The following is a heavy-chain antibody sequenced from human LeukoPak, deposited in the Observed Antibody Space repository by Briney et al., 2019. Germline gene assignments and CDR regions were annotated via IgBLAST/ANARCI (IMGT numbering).Heavy chain of an antibody. CDR1: GYTLTELS. CDR3: ARSPYLMTSYGMDV. D-gene: IGHD2-8*01. V-gene: IGHV1-24*01. J-gene: IGHJ6*02. CDR2: FDPEDGET. Sequence: ASVKVSCKFSGYTLTELSMHWVRQAPGKGLEWMGGFDPEDGETIYAQKFQGRVTMTEDTSTDTAYMELSSLRSEDTAVYYCARSPYLMTSYGMDVWGQGTTVTVSS.